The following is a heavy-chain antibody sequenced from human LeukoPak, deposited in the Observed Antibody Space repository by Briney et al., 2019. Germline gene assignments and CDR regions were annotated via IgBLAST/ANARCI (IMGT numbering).Heavy chain of an antibody. CDR3: ARLTYGDYDY. Sequence: SETLSLTCTVSGGSISSYYWSWIRQPPEKGLEWIGYIYYSGSTNYNPSLKSRVTISVDTSKNQFSLKLSSVTAADTAVYYCARLTYGDYDYWGQGTLVTVSS. CDR2: IYYSGST. V-gene: IGHV4-59*08. CDR1: GGSISSYY. D-gene: IGHD4-17*01. J-gene: IGHJ4*02.